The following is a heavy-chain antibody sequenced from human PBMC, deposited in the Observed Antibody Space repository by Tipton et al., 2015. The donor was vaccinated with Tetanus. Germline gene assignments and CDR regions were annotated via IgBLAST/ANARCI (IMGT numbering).Heavy chain of an antibody. V-gene: IGHV3-21*01. D-gene: IGHD2-8*01. Sequence: SLRLSCAASGFTFSSYIMNWVRQAPGKGLEWVSAISSSSSYIYYADSVKGRFTISRDNAENSLHLQMNSLRAEDTAVYYCARGDHLGRPQENGRYFFDYWGQGTLVTVSS. CDR1: GFTFSSYI. CDR2: ISSSSSYI. CDR3: ARGDHLGRPQENGRYFFDY. J-gene: IGHJ4*02.